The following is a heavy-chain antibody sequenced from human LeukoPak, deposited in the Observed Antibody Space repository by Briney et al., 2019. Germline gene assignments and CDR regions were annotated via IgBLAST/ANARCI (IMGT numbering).Heavy chain of an antibody. CDR1: GFTFSTSA. J-gene: IGHJ4*02. CDR2: IDWDSSHI. D-gene: IGHD2-21*02. Sequence: GGSLTLSCAASGFTFSTSAMNWVRQVPGKGLEWVSSIDWDSSHIYYAASVKGRFTISRDNGRNSVYLQMNSLRAEDTVVYYCAKDPSDFLVDCWGQGTLVTVSS. CDR3: AKDPSDFLVDC. V-gene: IGHV3-21*04.